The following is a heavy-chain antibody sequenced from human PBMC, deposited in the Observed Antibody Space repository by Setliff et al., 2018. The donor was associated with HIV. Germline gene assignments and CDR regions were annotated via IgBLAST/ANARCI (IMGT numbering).Heavy chain of an antibody. D-gene: IGHD1-26*01. V-gene: IGHV4-39*01. CDR3: ARHRDGGTYPLDY. CDR1: GDSINTDNYH. CDR2: TANT. J-gene: IGHJ4*02. Sequence: PSETLSLTCTVSGDSINTDNYHWGWIRQPPGKGLEWIGHTANTDYNPSLKSRVTVSVDTSKNQLSLRLSSVTAADTAVYYCARHRDGGTYPLDYWGQGTLVTVSS.